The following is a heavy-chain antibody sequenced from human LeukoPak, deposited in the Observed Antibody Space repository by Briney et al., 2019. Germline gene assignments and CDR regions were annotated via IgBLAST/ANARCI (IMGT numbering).Heavy chain of an antibody. CDR3: AKNGDRGAYCTGGTCYPYFYYYMDV. CDR1: GITFSSYG. V-gene: IGHV3-23*01. Sequence: GGSLRLSCAASGITFSSYGMSWVRQAPGKGLEWGSSISSTGGTTYYADSVKGRFTISRDNSKNTLYLQMNRLRAEDTPIYYCAKNGDRGAYCTGGTCYPYFYYYMDVWGKGTTVTI. CDR2: ISSTGGTT. J-gene: IGHJ6*03. D-gene: IGHD2-15*01.